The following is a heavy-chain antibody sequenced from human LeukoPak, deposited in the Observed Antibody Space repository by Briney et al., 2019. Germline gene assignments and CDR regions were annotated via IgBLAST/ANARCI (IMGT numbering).Heavy chain of an antibody. CDR2: ISSSGTYI. Sequence: GGSLRLSCEGSGFSFSKHGLNWVRQAPGKGLEWVSSISSSGTYIYYADALKGRFTISRDNAKNILSLHMNSLRAEDTAVYYCAREGYYDILTGYSKPSHFDYWGQGTLVTVSS. CDR1: GFSFSKHG. CDR3: AREGYYDILTGYSKPSHFDY. J-gene: IGHJ4*02. D-gene: IGHD3-9*01. V-gene: IGHV3-21*01.